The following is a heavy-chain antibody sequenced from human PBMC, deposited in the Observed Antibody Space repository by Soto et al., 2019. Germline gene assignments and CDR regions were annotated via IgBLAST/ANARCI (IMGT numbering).Heavy chain of an antibody. CDR3: AKDLGYGDYTCYGMDV. CDR1: GFTFSSYA. J-gene: IGHJ6*02. Sequence: GGSLRLACAASGFTFSSYAMSWVRQAPGKGLEWVSAISGSGGSTYYADSVKGRFTISRDNSKNTLYLQMNSLRAEDTAVYYCAKDLGYGDYTCYGMDVWGQGTTVTVSS. CDR2: ISGSGGST. D-gene: IGHD4-17*01. V-gene: IGHV3-23*01.